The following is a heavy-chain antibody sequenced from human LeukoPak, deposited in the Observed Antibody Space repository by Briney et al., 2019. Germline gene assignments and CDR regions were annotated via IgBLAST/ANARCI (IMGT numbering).Heavy chain of an antibody. V-gene: IGHV1-46*01. CDR1: GYTFTSYY. D-gene: IGHD6-19*01. CDR3: ASSPPLIAVAGRVNAFDI. Sequence: ASVKVSCKASGYTFTSYYMHWVRQAPGQGLEWMGIINPSGGSTSYAQKFQGRVTMTRDTSTSTVYMELSSLRSEDTAVYYCASSPPLIAVAGRVNAFDIWGQGTMITVSS. CDR2: INPSGGST. J-gene: IGHJ3*02.